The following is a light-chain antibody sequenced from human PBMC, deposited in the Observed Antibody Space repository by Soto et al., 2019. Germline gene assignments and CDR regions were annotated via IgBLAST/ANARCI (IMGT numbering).Light chain of an antibody. CDR1: QSISSNY. CDR2: VAS. V-gene: IGKV3-20*01. J-gene: IGKJ4*01. CDR3: QQYGYPQLT. Sequence: EIVLTQSPGTLSLSPGETVTLSCRASQSISSNYVAWFQHKPGQAPRLRIYVASSRAPGIPERFSGSGSGTDFSLTINRLEPEDSAVFYCQQYGYPQLTFGGGTKVEIK.